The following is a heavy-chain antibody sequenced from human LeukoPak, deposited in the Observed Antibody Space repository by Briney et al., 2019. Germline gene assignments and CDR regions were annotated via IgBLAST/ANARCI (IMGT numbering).Heavy chain of an antibody. J-gene: IGHJ4*02. Sequence: SETLSLTCTVSGGSISSYYSSWIRQPPGKGLEWIWYIYYSGSTNYNPSLTSRVTISVDTSKNQFSLKLSSVTAADTAVYYCARGSDTAMVTLDYWGQGTLVTVSS. D-gene: IGHD5-18*01. CDR1: GGSISSYY. CDR3: ARGSDTAMVTLDY. V-gene: IGHV4-59*01. CDR2: IYYSGST.